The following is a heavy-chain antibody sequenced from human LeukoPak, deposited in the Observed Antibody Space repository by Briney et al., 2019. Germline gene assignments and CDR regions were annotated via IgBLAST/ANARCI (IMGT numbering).Heavy chain of an antibody. Sequence: ASVKVSCKASGYTFTSYGISWVRQAPGQGREWMGWISAYNGNTNYAQKLQGRVTMTTDTSTSTAYMELRSLRSDDTAVYYCARDPPGMQQLVRYYYYGMDVWGKGTTVTVSS. CDR2: ISAYNGNT. CDR1: GYTFTSYG. D-gene: IGHD6-13*01. V-gene: IGHV1-18*04. CDR3: ARDPPGMQQLVRYYYYGMDV. J-gene: IGHJ6*04.